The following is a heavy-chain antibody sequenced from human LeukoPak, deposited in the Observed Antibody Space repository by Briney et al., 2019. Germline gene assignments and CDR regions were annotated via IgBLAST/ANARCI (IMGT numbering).Heavy chain of an antibody. CDR1: GYTFTSYG. CDR2: ISAYNGNT. D-gene: IGHD3-10*01. J-gene: IGHJ4*02. Sequence: ASVKVSCKASGYTFTSYGISWVRQAPGQGLEWMGWISAYNGNTNYAQKLQGRVTMTTDTSTSTAYMELRSLRSDDTAVYYCARLEYYGSGSYYNVGNDYWGQGTLVTVSS. CDR3: ARLEYYGSGSYYNVGNDY. V-gene: IGHV1-18*01.